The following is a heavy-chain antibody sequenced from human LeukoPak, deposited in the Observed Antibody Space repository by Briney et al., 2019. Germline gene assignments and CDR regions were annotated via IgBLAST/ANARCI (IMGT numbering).Heavy chain of an antibody. CDR1: GGSLSGYY. V-gene: IGHV4-34*01. Sequence: NPSETLSLTCAVYGGSLSGYYWSWIRQPPGKGLEWIGEINHSGSTNYNPSLKSRVTISVDTSKNQFSLKLSSVTAADTAVYYCAREGDYYDSSGYYSSWGQGTLVTVSS. J-gene: IGHJ4*02. CDR2: INHSGST. CDR3: AREGDYYDSSGYYSS. D-gene: IGHD3-22*01.